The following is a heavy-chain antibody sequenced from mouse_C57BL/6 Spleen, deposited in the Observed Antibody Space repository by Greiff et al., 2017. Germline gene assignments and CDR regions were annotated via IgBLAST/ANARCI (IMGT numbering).Heavy chain of an antibody. V-gene: IGHV2-5*01. J-gene: IGHJ1*03. CDR3: AKTGTTVVARYFDV. Sequence: VKLKESGPGLVQPSQSLSITCTVSGFSLTSYGVHWVRQSPGKGLEWLGVIWRGGSTDYNAAFMSRLSITKDNSKSQVFFKMNSLQADDTAIYYCAKTGTTVVARYFDVWGTGTTVTVSS. D-gene: IGHD1-1*01. CDR1: GFSLTSYG. CDR2: IWRGGST.